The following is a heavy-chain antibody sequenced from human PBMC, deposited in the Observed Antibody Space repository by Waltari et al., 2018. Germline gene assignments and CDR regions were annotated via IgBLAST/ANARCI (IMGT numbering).Heavy chain of an antibody. CDR1: GGSISSGDYY. V-gene: IGHV4-30-4*08. D-gene: IGHD2-15*01. CDR2: IYYSGST. CDR3: ARVSLMSGRCFDY. Sequence: QVQLQESGPGLVKPSQTLSLTCTVSGGSISSGDYYWSWIRQPPGKGLEWIGDIYYSGSTYYNPSLKSRVTISVDTSKNQFSLKLSSVTAADTAVYYCARVSLMSGRCFDYWGQGTLVTVSS. J-gene: IGHJ4*02.